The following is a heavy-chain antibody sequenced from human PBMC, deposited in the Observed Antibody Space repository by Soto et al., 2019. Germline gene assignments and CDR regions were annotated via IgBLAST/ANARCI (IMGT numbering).Heavy chain of an antibody. D-gene: IGHD3-3*01. Sequence: QITLKESGPTVVKPTETLTLTCTFSGFSLTTSGVGVGWVRQSPGKAPEWLALIYWDDDKRYSTSLKSRLTITKDTSKTQVVLTIANVDPADTATYYCAHRVLRTVFGLVTTTAIYFDFWGQGTPVVVSS. J-gene: IGHJ4*02. CDR1: GFSLTTSGVG. CDR3: AHRVLRTVFGLVTTTAIYFDF. V-gene: IGHV2-5*02. CDR2: IYWDDDK.